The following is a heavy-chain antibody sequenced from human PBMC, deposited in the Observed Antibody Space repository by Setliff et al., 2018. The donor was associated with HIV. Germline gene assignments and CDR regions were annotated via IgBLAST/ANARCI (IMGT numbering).Heavy chain of an antibody. V-gene: IGHV4-59*11. CDR2: ISHSGNT. J-gene: IGHJ5*02. D-gene: IGHD1-26*01. CDR3: ARSTVGVGTSFP. CDR1: GDSINTHY. Sequence: SETLSLTCTVSGDSINTHYWSWIRQAPGKGLEWIGCISHSGNTNFNPSLNSRVTISVDTSKNQFSLRLTSVTAADTAIYYCARSTVGVGTSFPWGRGILVTVS.